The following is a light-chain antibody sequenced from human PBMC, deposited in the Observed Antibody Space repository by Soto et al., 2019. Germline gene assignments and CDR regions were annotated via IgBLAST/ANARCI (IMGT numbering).Light chain of an antibody. CDR1: QSVSDY. J-gene: IGKJ5*01. CDR2: DAS. CDR3: QQRSSAIT. Sequence: IVLTQSPATLSLSPGERATLSCRASQSVSDYLAWYQQKPGQPPRLLIYDASKRATGIPPRFSGSGSTTDFTLTISSLEPEDFAVYYCQQRSSAITFGQGTRLEI. V-gene: IGKV3-11*01.